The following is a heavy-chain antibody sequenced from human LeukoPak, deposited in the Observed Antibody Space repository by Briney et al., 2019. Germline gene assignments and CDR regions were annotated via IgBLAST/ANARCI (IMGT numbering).Heavy chain of an antibody. CDR2: GHHSESS. D-gene: IGHD3-22*01. J-gene: IGHJ4*02. CDR1: GDSVTSTY. CDR3: ARGYDSSAYYPFNY. Sequence: SETLSLTCSVSGDSVTSTYWSWIRQPPGKGLEWIAYGHHSESSNYNPSFRSRVIIPVDTSRNQFSLRLSSVTAADAAVYYCARGYDSSAYYPFNYWGQGTLVTVSS. V-gene: IGHV4-59*02.